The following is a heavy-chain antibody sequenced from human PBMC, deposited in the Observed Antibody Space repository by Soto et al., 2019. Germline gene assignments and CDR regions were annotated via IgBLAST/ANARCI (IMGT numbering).Heavy chain of an antibody. CDR1: GFPFSTYG. J-gene: IGHJ4*02. V-gene: IGHV3-30*18. CDR3: AKSVVATVGTYFVH. Sequence: QVQLVESGGGVVQPGRSLRLSCAASGFPFSTYGMHWVRQAPGKGLEWVSFISYDGNKSYYAGSVKGRFSISRDNSKNTLYIQMNTLTPDDTAVYFCAKSVVATVGTYFVHWGQGTVVTVSS. CDR2: ISYDGNKS. D-gene: IGHD6-13*01.